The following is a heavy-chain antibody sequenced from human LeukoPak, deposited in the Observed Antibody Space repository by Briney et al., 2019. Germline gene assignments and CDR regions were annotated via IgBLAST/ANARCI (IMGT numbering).Heavy chain of an antibody. CDR3: ASFYCSGGSCYQYYSYYYMDV. D-gene: IGHD2-15*01. CDR2: IYYSGSA. J-gene: IGHJ6*03. V-gene: IGHV4-39*01. CDR1: GGSISSSSYF. Sequence: SETLSLTCTVSGGSISSSSYFWGWIRQPPGKGLEWIGSIYYSGSAYYNPSLKSRVTIFIDTSKNQFSLKLNSVTAADTAVYYCASFYCSGGSCYQYYSYYYMDVWGKGTTVTISS.